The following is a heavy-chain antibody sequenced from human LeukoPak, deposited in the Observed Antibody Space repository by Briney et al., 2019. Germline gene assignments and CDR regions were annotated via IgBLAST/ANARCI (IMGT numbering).Heavy chain of an antibody. CDR1: GFTFSSYG. V-gene: IGHV3-30*18. CDR2: ISYDGSNK. J-gene: IGHJ3*02. Sequence: GRSLRLSCAASGFTFSSYGMDWVRQAPGKGLEWVAVISYDGSNKYYADSVKGRFTISRDNSKNTLYLQMNSLRAEDTAVYYCAKDFPSSPDAFDIWGQGTMVTVSS. CDR3: AKDFPSSPDAFDI.